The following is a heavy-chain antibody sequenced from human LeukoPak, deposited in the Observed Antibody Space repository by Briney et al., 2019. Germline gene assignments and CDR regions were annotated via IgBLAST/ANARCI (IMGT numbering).Heavy chain of an antibody. CDR3: ARSSSGSGGYYMDV. V-gene: IGHV4-4*07. D-gene: IGHD1-26*01. J-gene: IGHJ6*03. Sequence: SETLSLTCTVSGDSISSYYWSWIRQPAGKGLEWIGRIYTSGSTNYNPSLKSRVTMSVDTSKNQFSLKLSSVTAADTAVYYCARSSSGSGGYYMDVWGKGTTVTISS. CDR1: GDSISSYY. CDR2: IYTSGST.